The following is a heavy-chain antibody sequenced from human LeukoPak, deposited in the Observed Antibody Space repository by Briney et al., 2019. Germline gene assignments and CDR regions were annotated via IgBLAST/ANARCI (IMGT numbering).Heavy chain of an antibody. D-gene: IGHD3-9*01. J-gene: IGHJ4*02. CDR3: ARDWDDILTGYYLLFDY. V-gene: IGHV3-30*12. Sequence: GRSLRLSCAASGFTFSSYGMHWVRQAPGKGLEWVAVISYDGSNKYYADSVKGRFTISRDNSKNTLYLQMNSLRAEDTAVYYCARDWDDILTGYYLLFDYWGQGTLVTVSS. CDR1: GFTFSSYG. CDR2: ISYDGSNK.